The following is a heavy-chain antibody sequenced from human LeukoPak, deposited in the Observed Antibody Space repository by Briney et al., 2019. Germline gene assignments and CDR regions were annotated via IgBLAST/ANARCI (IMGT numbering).Heavy chain of an antibody. CDR1: GGSISSSNYY. V-gene: IGHV4-39*01. J-gene: IGHJ3*02. CDR2: ISHSGST. CDR3: ARHHLYHDGGERSPDFDI. Sequence: PSETLSLTCTVSGGSISSSNYYWGWIRQPPGKGLELIMSISHSGSTYYNPSLKSRVTISVDTSNNQFSLQLSTVTAADTAVYYCARHHLYHDGGERSPDFDIWVWGKMATVTS. D-gene: IGHD1-1*01.